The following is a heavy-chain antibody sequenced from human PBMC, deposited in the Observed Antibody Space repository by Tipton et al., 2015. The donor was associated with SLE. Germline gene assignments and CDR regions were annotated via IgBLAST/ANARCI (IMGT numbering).Heavy chain of an antibody. CDR2: IYRSGST. J-gene: IGHJ3*01. D-gene: IGHD2-21*01. CDR1: DYSISNGFY. Sequence: TLSLTCTVSDYSISNGFYWGWIRQPPGKGLEWIGSIYRSGSTYYNPSLKSRVTMSVDTSKNQFSLRLSYVTAADTAVYYCARGLGSKFSWWDDAFDLWGQGTVVTVSS. CDR3: ARGLGSKFSWWDDAFDL. V-gene: IGHV4-38-2*02.